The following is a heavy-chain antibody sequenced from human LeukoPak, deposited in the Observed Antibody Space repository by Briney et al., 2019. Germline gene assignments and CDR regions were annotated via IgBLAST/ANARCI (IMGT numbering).Heavy chain of an antibody. CDR2: IKQDGSEK. CDR1: RFTFSSYW. V-gene: IGHV3-7*01. D-gene: IGHD6-13*01. CDR3: AKEAPGIAAAGLDY. J-gene: IGHJ4*02. Sequence: GGSLRLSCAASRFTFSSYWMSWVRQALGKGREWVANIKQDGSEKYYVDSVKGRFTISRDNSKNTLYLQMNSLRAEDTAVYYCAKEAPGIAAAGLDYWGQGTLVTVSS.